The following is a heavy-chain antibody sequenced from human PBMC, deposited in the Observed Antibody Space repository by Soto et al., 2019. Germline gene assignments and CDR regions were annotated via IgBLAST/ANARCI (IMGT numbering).Heavy chain of an antibody. V-gene: IGHV3-30*18. CDR3: GKDILLRYFDWYAADY. CDR1: GFTFSNYG. D-gene: IGHD3-9*01. Sequence: QVQLVESGGGVVQPGRSLRLSCAASGFTFSNYGMHWVRQAPGKGLEWVAVISYDGSNKYYADSVKGRFTISRDNSKNTLYLQMNSLRAEDTAVYYCGKDILLRYFDWYAADYWGQGTLVTVSS. CDR2: ISYDGSNK. J-gene: IGHJ4*02.